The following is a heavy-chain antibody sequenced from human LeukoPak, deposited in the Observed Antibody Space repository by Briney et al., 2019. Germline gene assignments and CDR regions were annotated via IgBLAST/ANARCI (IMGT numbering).Heavy chain of an antibody. CDR3: ARDPMRGWFDP. Sequence: GGSLRLSCAASGFTVSSNYMSWVRQAPGKGLEWISYISGSSSSIYYADSVKGRFTISRDNAKNSLYLQMNSLRAEDTAVYYCARDPMRGWFDPWGQGTLVTVSS. J-gene: IGHJ5*02. V-gene: IGHV3-48*04. D-gene: IGHD3-22*01. CDR1: GFTVSSNY. CDR2: ISGSSSSI.